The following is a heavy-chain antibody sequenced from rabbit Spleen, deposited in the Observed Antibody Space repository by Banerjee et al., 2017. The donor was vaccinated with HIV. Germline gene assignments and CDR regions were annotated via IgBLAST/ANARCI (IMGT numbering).Heavy chain of an antibody. CDR3: ARTGGGGDGYVL. J-gene: IGHJ3*01. Sequence: QEQLVESGGGLVKPEGSLTLTCKASGFSFSSGYDMCWVRQAPGKGLEWIACIYADRSGSTYYANWAKGRFTISRTSSTTVTLEMTSLTAADTATYFCARTGGGGDGYVLWGQGTLVTVS. D-gene: IGHD6-1*01. CDR1: GFSFSSGYD. CDR2: IYADRSGST. V-gene: IGHV1S45*01.